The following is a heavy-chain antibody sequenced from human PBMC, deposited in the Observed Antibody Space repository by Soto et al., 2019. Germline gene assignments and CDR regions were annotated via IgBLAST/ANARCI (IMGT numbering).Heavy chain of an antibody. CDR3: ARANYYGSRGDFEY. D-gene: IGHD3-10*01. CDR1: GFTFSSYS. Sequence: EVQLVESGGGLVQPGGSLRLSCAASGFTFSSYSMNWVRQAPGKGLEWVSYISSSSSTIYYADSVKGRFTISRDNAKNSLYLQMNSLRAEDTAVYYCARANYYGSRGDFEYWGQGTLVTVSS. CDR2: ISSSSSTI. V-gene: IGHV3-48*01. J-gene: IGHJ4*02.